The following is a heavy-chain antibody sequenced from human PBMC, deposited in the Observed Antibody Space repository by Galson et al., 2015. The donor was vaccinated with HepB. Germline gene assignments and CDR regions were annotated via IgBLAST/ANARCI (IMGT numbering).Heavy chain of an antibody. J-gene: IGHJ4*02. CDR1: GFTFSSYA. D-gene: IGHD4-17*01. CDR3: ARSPGDYDWYFDY. CDR2: ISYDGSNK. Sequence: SLRLSCAASGFTFSSYAMHWVRQAPGKGLEWVAVISYDGSNKYYADSVKGRFTISRDNSKNTLYLQMNSLRAEDTAVYYCARSPGDYDWYFDYWGQGTLVTVSS. V-gene: IGHV3-30-3*01.